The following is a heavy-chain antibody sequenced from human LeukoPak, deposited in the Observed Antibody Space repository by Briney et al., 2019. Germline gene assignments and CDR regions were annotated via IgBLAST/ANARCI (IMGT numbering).Heavy chain of an antibody. V-gene: IGHV3-7*01. CDR2: INEDGSEK. CDR3: ARGGYYSAWAEDY. D-gene: IGHD3-22*01. J-gene: IGHJ4*02. CDR1: GFTFSNYW. Sequence: GGSLRLSCAPSGFTFSNYWMGWVRQAPGGGLEWVANINEDGSEKYYVDSVKGRFTISRDNGKNSLYLQINSLRAEDTAVFYCARGGYYSAWAEDYWGQGTLVTVSS.